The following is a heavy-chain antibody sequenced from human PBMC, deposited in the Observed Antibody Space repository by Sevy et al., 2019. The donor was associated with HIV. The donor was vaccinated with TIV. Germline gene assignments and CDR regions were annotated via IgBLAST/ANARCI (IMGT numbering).Heavy chain of an antibody. J-gene: IGHJ1*01. D-gene: IGHD2-21*02. CDR1: GFTFSSYG. V-gene: IGHV3-23*01. CDR3: XXXXXXXXDFEHFQH. Sequence: GGSLRLSCAVSGFTFSSYGMSWVRQAPGKGLEWVSSISGSGGITYYADSVKGRFTFSRDNSKNTLYLQMNSLRTEDXXXXXXXXXXXXXXDFEHFQHWGQGTLVTVSS. CDR2: ISGSGGIT.